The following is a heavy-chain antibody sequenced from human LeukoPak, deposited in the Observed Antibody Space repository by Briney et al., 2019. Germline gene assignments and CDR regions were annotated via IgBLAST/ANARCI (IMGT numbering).Heavy chain of an antibody. CDR2: INSDGSTT. CDR3: ARDRRLWNMDV. D-gene: IGHD4/OR15-4a*01. Sequence: GGSLRLSCAASGLTFSGYWMHWVRQAPGKGLVWVSRINSDGSTTTYADSVKGRFTISRDNAKNTLYLQMNSLRAEDTAVYYCARDRRLWNMDVWGTGTTVTISS. CDR1: GLTFSGYW. J-gene: IGHJ6*03. V-gene: IGHV3-74*01.